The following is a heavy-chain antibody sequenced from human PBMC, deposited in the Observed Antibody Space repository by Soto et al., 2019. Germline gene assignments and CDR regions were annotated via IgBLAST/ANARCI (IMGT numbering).Heavy chain of an antibody. Sequence: QVQLVESGGGVVQPGRSLRLSCAASGFTFSSYGMHWVRQAPGKGLEWVAVISYDGSNKYYADSVKGRFTISRDNSQNTLYLQMNSLGAEDTAVYYCAKVLKDQLLRPGLLDYWGQGTLVTVSS. CDR3: AKVLKDQLLRPGLLDY. CDR2: ISYDGSNK. CDR1: GFTFSSYG. V-gene: IGHV3-30*18. D-gene: IGHD2-2*01. J-gene: IGHJ4*02.